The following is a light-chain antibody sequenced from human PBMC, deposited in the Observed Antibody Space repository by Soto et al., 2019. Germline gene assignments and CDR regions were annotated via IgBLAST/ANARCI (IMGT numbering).Light chain of an antibody. V-gene: IGLV2-14*01. CDR1: SSDVGGYKH. Sequence: HSALTQNASVSGSAGQSITISCTGTSSDVGGYKHVSWYQQHPGKAPKLMIYEVSNRPSGISTCFSGSKSGNTASLTISGLQAEDEADYYCSSHTSSNTLVFGTGTK. CDR2: EVS. CDR3: SSHTSSNTLV. J-gene: IGLJ1*01.